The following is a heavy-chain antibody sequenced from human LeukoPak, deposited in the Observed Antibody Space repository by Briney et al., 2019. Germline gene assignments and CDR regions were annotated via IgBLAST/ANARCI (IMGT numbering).Heavy chain of an antibody. CDR2: IYYSGST. D-gene: IGHD3-22*01. CDR1: GGSISSYY. CDR3: ARENRYYYDSSGYYVAFDI. J-gene: IGHJ3*02. Sequence: SETLSLTCSVSGGSISSYYWSWLRQPPGKRLEWVGYIYYSGSTNYNPSLKSRVTISVDTSKNQFSLKLSSVTAADTAVYYCARENRYYYDSSGYYVAFDIWGQGTMVTVSS. V-gene: IGHV4-59*01.